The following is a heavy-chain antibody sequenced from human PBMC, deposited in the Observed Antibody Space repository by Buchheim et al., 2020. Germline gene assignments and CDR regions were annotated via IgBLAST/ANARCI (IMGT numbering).Heavy chain of an antibody. CDR1: GGSISSSSYY. J-gene: IGHJ6*03. CDR2: IYYSGST. D-gene: IGHD6-13*01. V-gene: IGHV4-39*01. CDR3: ARSQKLSRKYYYYYMDV. Sequence: QLQLQESGPGLVKPSETLSLTCTVSGGSISSSSYYWGWIRQPPGKGLEWIGSIYYSGSTYYNPSLKSRVTISVDTSKNQFSLKLSSVTAADTAVYYCARSQKLSRKYYYYYMDVWGKGTT.